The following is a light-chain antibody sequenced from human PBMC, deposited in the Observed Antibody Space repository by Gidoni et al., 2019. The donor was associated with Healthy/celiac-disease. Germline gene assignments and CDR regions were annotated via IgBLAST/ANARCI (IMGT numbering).Light chain of an antibody. CDR1: QSVLYSSNNKNY. CDR2: WAS. J-gene: IGKJ2*02. Sequence: DIVMNQPPDSLAVSMGERATINCKSSQSVLYSSNNKNYLAWYQQKPGQPPKLLIYWASTRESGVPDRFSGSGSGTDFTLTISSLQAEDVAFYYCQQYYSTSCTFGQGTKLEIK. V-gene: IGKV4-1*01. CDR3: QQYYSTSCT.